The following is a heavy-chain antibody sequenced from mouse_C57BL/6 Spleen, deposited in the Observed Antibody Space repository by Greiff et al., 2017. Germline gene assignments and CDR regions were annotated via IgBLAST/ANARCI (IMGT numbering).Heavy chain of an antibody. J-gene: IGHJ2*01. Sequence: VQLQQSGAELVKPGASVKLSCKASGYTFTSYWMQWVKQRPGQGLEWIGEIDPSDSYTNSNQKFKGKATLTVDTSSSTAYMQLSSLTSEDSAVYYCARGNSPDYWGQGTTLTVSS. CDR1: GYTFTSYW. V-gene: IGHV1-50*01. CDR2: IDPSDSYT. CDR3: ARGNSPDY.